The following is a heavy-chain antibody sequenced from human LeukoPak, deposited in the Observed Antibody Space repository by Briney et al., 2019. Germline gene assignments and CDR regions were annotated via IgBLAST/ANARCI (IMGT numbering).Heavy chain of an antibody. V-gene: IGHV4-4*07. CDR1: GGFISSYY. CDR2: IYTSGST. J-gene: IGHJ6*03. D-gene: IGHD1-1*01. CDR3: ARVSWSPGTSYYYMDV. Sequence: SATLTFSCSASGGFISSYYWSWLQQPAGKGLEWIGRIYTSGSTNYNPSLQSRVTMSVDTSKNNFSLKLSSVTAADTAVYYCARVSWSPGTSYYYMDVWGKGTTVTVSS.